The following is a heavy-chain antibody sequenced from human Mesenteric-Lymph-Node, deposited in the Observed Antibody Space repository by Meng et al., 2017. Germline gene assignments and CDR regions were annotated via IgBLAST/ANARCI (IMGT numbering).Heavy chain of an antibody. CDR2: FDPEDGER. CDR1: GGTFSSYT. D-gene: IGHD1-1*01. J-gene: IGHJ3*01. CDR3: ATDRRSWNLFSKSDALDV. Sequence: SVKVSCKASGGTFSSYTISWVRQAPGKGLEWMGGFDPEDGERIYAQKFQGRVTMTEDTSTDTAYMELSSLRSDDTAVYYCATDRRSWNLFSKSDALDVWGQGTMVTVSS. V-gene: IGHV1-24*01.